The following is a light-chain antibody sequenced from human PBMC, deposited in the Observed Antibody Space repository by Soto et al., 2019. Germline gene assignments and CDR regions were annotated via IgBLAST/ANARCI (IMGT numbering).Light chain of an antibody. V-gene: IGLV3-21*01. Sequence: SYELTQPPSVSVAPGETARISCGGNNIGSKGVHGYQQKPGQAPVLVIYSDTDLPPVIPERFSGSNSANMATLPISRVEAGDEADYYCQVWDSGSAHVLFGGGTQLTVL. CDR3: QVWDSGSAHVL. CDR2: SDT. CDR1: NIGSKG. J-gene: IGLJ7*01.